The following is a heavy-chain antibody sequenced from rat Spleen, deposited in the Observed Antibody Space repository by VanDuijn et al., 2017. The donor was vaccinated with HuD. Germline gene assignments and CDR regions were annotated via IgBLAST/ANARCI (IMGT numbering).Heavy chain of an antibody. Sequence: EVQLVESGGGLVQPGRSLKLSCAASGFTFDDYHMAWVRQAPTKGLEWVASINYDGGSTYYRDSVKGRFTISRDNAKSTLYIQMDSLRSEDTATYYCARGAIYSSPYYYVMDAWGQGASVTVSS. CDR3: ARGAIYSSPYYYVMDA. D-gene: IGHD1-2*01. CDR1: GFTFDDYH. CDR2: INYDGGST. J-gene: IGHJ4*01. V-gene: IGHV5-7*01.